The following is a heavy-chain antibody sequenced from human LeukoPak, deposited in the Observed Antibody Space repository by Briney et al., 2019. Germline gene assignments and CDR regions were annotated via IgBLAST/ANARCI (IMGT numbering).Heavy chain of an antibody. V-gene: IGHV3-53*01. J-gene: IGHJ5*02. D-gene: IGHD3-10*01. CDR2: ISSGGAT. Sequence: PPGGSLRLSCAASGFTFSSYEMNWVRQAPGKGLEWVSVISSGGATYYADSVKGRFTISRDNSKNTLYLQINSLRAEDTAVYYCARDHHNYDYGSGSYSNWFDPWGHGTLVTVSS. CDR3: ARDHHNYDYGSGSYSNWFDP. CDR1: GFTFSSYE.